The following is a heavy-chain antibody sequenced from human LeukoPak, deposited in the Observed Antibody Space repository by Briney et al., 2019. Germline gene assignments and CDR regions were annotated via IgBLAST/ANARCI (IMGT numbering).Heavy chain of an antibody. V-gene: IGHV3-53*01. J-gene: IGHJ4*02. Sequence: GGSLRLSCAASGFTVSSNYMSWVRQAPGKGLEWVSVIYSGGSTYYADSVKGRFTISRENAKNSLYLQMNSLRAGDTAVYYCARGGAWSFDYWGQGTLVTVSS. CDR2: IYSGGST. CDR1: GFTVSSNY. D-gene: IGHD2-15*01. CDR3: ARGGAWSFDY.